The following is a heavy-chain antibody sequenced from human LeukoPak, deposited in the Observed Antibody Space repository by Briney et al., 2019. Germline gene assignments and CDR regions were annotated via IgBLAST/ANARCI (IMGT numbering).Heavy chain of an antibody. CDR2: IYHSGST. CDR1: GGSISSSNW. V-gene: IGHV4-4*02. CDR3: ARDSDYYDSSGYWAFDI. J-gene: IGHJ3*02. Sequence: PSETLTLTCAVSGGSISSSNWWSCVRQPPGKGLEWIGEIYHSGSTNYNPSLKSRVTISVDKSKNQFSLKLSSVTATDTAVYYCARDSDYYDSSGYWAFDIWGQGTMVTVSS. D-gene: IGHD3-22*01.